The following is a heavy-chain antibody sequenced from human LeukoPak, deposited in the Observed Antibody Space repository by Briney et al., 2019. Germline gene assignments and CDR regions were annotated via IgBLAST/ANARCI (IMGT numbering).Heavy chain of an antibody. CDR2: IRYDGSNK. CDR3: VKDNPLDY. Sequence: GGSLRLSCGGSGFTFSSYGMHWVLQAPGKGLEWVAFIRYDGSNKYYADSVKGRFTISRDNSKNTLYLHINSQRAEDTAVYYCVKDNPLDYWGQGTLVIVSS. J-gene: IGHJ4*02. CDR1: GFTFSSYG. V-gene: IGHV3-30*02.